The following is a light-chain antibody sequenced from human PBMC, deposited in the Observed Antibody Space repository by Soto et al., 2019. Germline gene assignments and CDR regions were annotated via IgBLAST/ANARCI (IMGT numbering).Light chain of an antibody. CDR2: AAS. CDR3: QQYNDWPRT. Sequence: EIVMTQSPAILSVSPGERATLSCRVSQSVGSNLAWYQQKTGQAPRLLIYAASTRATGIPARFSGSGSGTEFTLTINSLQSEDFGVYYCQQYNDWPRTFGQGTKVEIK. J-gene: IGKJ1*01. CDR1: QSVGSN. V-gene: IGKV3-15*01.